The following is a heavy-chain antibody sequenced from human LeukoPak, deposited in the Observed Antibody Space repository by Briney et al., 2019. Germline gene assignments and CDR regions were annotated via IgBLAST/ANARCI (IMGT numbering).Heavy chain of an antibody. CDR1: GFTFSSYA. CDR2: ISGSGGST. Sequence: GGSLRLSCAASGFTFSSYAMSWVRQAPGKGLEWVSAISGSGGSTYYADSVKGRFTISRDNSKNTLYLQMSSLRAEDTAVYYCAKDMKWGSGAGYYFDYWGQGTLVTVSS. CDR3: AKDMKWGSGAGYYFDY. D-gene: IGHD2-15*01. J-gene: IGHJ4*02. V-gene: IGHV3-23*01.